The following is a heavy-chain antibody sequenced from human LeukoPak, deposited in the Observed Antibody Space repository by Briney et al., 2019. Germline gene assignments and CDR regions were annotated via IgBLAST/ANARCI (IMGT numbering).Heavy chain of an antibody. CDR3: ARDTTVTFFDY. CDR2: ISSSSSYI. Sequence: PGGSLRLSCAASGFTFSSYSMNWVRQAPGKGLEWVSSISSSSSYIYHADSVKGRFTISRDNAKNSLYLQMNSLRAEDTAVYYCARDTTVTFFDYWGQGTLVTVSS. J-gene: IGHJ4*02. D-gene: IGHD4-17*01. V-gene: IGHV3-21*01. CDR1: GFTFSSYS.